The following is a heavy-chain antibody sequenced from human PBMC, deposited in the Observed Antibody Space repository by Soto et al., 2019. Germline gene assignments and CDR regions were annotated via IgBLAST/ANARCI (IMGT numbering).Heavy chain of an antibody. D-gene: IGHD3-22*01. CDR3: ARGWGYDSSDYYYAY. CDR2: IIPMFGTA. V-gene: IGHV1-69*01. CDR1: GGTFSRHA. J-gene: IGHJ4*02. Sequence: QVQLVQSGAEVRKPGSSVKVSCKASGGTFSRHAISWVRQAPGQGLEWMGGIIPMFGTANHAQKFQGSVTIIADQSTSTVYMELRRLRAEDTGIYYCARGWGYDSSDYYYAYWGQGTVVIVSS.